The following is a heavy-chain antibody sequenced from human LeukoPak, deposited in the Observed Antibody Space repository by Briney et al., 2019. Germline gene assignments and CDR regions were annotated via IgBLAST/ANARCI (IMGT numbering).Heavy chain of an antibody. CDR2: ISAYNGNT. D-gene: IGHD4-17*01. V-gene: IGHV1-18*01. J-gene: IGHJ4*01. CDR3: ARDRVGGDLTGVSLH. CDR1: GYPFDNFG. Sequence: ASVKVSCKASGYPFDNFGLTWVRQAPGQGLEWMGWISAYNGNTHYAQKFRGRLTLTTETSTSTAYLELRSLKSDDTAVYYCARDRVGGDLTGVSLHSGQGTLVTVSS.